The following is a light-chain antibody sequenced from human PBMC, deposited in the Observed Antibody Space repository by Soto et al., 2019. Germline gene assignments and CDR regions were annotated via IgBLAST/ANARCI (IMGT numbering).Light chain of an antibody. V-gene: IGKV1-27*01. CDR3: QKYDTAPLT. Sequence: DIQMTQSPSSLSASVGDRVTVTCRASQGINNFLAWYQQKQGEVPKLLIYAASTLQSGVPSRFSGSGSGTYVTLTINTLQPEDVGTYYCQKYDTAPLTFGPGTTVDVK. CDR2: AAS. J-gene: IGKJ3*01. CDR1: QGINNF.